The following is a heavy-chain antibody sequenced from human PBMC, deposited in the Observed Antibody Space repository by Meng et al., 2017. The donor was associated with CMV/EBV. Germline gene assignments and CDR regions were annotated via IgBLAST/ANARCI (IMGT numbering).Heavy chain of an antibody. CDR3: ARVGRTSCYDY. J-gene: IGHJ4*02. CDR2: IYYSGST. CDR1: GGSIMSGDYY. D-gene: IGHD2-2*01. V-gene: IGHV4-30-4*08. Sequence: QWQESGPGLVTPSQTLSRTCTVSGGSIMSGDYYWSWIRQPPGKGLEWIGYIYYSGSTYYNPSLKSRVTISVDTSKNQFSLKLSSVTAADTAVYYCARVGRTSCYDYWGQGTLVTVSS.